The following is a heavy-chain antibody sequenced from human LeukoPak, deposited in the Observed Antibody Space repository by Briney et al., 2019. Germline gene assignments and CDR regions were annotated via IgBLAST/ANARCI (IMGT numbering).Heavy chain of an antibody. D-gene: IGHD3-22*01. CDR2: IKQDGGEK. CDR1: RFTFSSYW. CDR3: ARYVGYDSSGSYPYYFDY. J-gene: IGHJ4*02. Sequence: GGSLRLSCAASRFTFSSYWMTWVRQAPGKGLEWVAHIKQDGGEKHYVDSVQGRFTISRDNAKNSLYLQMNSLRAEDTGVYYCARYVGYDSSGSYPYYFDYWGRGTLVTVSS. V-gene: IGHV3-7*05.